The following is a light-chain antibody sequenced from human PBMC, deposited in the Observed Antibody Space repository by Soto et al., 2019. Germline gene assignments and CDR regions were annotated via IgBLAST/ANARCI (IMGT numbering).Light chain of an antibody. CDR1: SSDVGSYNL. Sequence: QSALTQPASVSGSPGQSITISCTGTSSDVGSYNLVSWYQQYPGKVPKIMIYEASKRPSGAPNRFSGSKSGNTASLTISGLQAEDEADYYCCSYAGSSTWVFGTGTKVTVL. CDR2: EAS. J-gene: IGLJ1*01. V-gene: IGLV2-23*01. CDR3: CSYAGSSTWV.